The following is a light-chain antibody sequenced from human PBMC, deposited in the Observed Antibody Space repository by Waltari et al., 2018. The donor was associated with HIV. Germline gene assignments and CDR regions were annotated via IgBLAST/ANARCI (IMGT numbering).Light chain of an antibody. CDR2: DKN. J-gene: IGLJ3*02. V-gene: IGLV1-51*01. Sequence: QSVLTQPPSVSAAPGQKVPVSCSGTSSHIWSNYDSWYQQFPGTVPHLLIDDKNKRPSVSPDRFPGSTAGTSANLGIPRLQPGYEADYYCGTWDRSLTSWVFGGGTKLSVL. CDR1: SSHIWSNY. CDR3: GTWDRSLTSWV.